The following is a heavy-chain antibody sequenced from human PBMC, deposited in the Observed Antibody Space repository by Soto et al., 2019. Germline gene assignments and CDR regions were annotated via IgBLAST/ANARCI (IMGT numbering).Heavy chain of an antibody. Sequence: QVQLVQSGGEVKKPGASVKVSCKATGYTFTSFGISWVRQAPGQGLEWMGWISANNDNTNYAQKLQGRVTMTTDTSTSTAYMELRSLTADDTAVYYCARDRSMYYGMDVWGQGTTVTVSS. D-gene: IGHD2-8*01. CDR2: ISANNDNT. CDR3: ARDRSMYYGMDV. J-gene: IGHJ6*02. CDR1: GYTFTSFG. V-gene: IGHV1-18*01.